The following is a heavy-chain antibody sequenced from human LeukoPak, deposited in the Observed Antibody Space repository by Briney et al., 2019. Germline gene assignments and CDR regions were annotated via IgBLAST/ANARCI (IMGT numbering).Heavy chain of an antibody. CDR3: ARHYYGSGSFRFYYNGMDV. J-gene: IGHJ6*02. Sequence: SLLSSVSGGSMSSGGYYWRWVRQHPKKGLEWIGYIYYSGSTYYNPSLKSRVTISVDTSKNQFSLKLSSVTAADTAVYYCARHYYGSGSFRFYYNGMDVWGQGTMVTVSS. D-gene: IGHD3-10*01. CDR2: IYYSGST. V-gene: IGHV4-31*03. CDR1: GGSMSSGGYY.